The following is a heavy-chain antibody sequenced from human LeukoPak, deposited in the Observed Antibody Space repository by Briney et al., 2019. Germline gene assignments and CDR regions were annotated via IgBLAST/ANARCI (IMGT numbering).Heavy chain of an antibody. J-gene: IGHJ3*02. CDR2: IYYSGST. Sequence: PSETLSLTCTVSGGSISSSSYYWGWIRQPPGKGLEWIGSIYYSGSTYYNPSLKSRVTISVDTSKNQFSLKLSSVTAADTAVYYCARRQQLVRDAIDIWGQGTMVTVPS. CDR3: ARRQQLVRDAIDI. D-gene: IGHD6-13*01. CDR1: GGSISSSSYY. V-gene: IGHV4-39*01.